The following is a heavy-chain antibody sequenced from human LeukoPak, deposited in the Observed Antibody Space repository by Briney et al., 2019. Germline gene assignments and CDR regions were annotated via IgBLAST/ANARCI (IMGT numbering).Heavy chain of an antibody. V-gene: IGHV3-64*01. J-gene: IGHJ4*02. D-gene: IGHD1-26*01. CDR2: ISSNGSST. Sequence: GGSLRLCCAASGFTFSSYAMHWVRQAPGKGLEYVSAISSNGSSTYDANFVKGRFTISRDNTKNTLYLQMGILRAEDMAVYYCAKAGRSEVGATYFADYWGQGTLVTVSS. CDR3: AKAGRSEVGATYFADY. CDR1: GFTFSSYA.